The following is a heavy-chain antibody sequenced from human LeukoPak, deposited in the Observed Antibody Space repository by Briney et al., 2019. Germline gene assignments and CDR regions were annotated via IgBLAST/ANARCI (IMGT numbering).Heavy chain of an antibody. Sequence: KPSETLSLTCTVSGGSIRGYYWSWIRQPPGKGLEWIGYIYYSGSTNYNPPLKSRVTISVDTSKNQFSLKLSSVTAADTAVYFCARGPPTDYYDSSGFYYVFDYWGQGTLVTVSS. V-gene: IGHV4-59*12. D-gene: IGHD3-22*01. CDR2: IYYSGST. CDR3: ARGPPTDYYDSSGFYYVFDY. J-gene: IGHJ4*02. CDR1: GGSIRGYY.